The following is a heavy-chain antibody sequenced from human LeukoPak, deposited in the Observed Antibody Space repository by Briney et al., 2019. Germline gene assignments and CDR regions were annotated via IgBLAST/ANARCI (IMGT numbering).Heavy chain of an antibody. CDR1: GGSISSSSYY. J-gene: IGHJ4*02. Sequence: SETLSLTCTVSGGSISSSSYYWGWIRQPPGKGLEWIGSIYYSGSTYYNPSLKSRVTISVDTSKNQFSLKLSSVTAADTAVYYCARRGRLRSPPDYWGQGTLVTVSS. CDR3: ARRGRLRSPPDY. D-gene: IGHD3-3*01. V-gene: IGHV4-39*01. CDR2: IYYSGST.